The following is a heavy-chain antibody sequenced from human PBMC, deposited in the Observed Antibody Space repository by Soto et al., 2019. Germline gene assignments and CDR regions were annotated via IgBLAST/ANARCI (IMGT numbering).Heavy chain of an antibody. Sequence: SDTLSLTCTVSGGSISSYYWSWVRQPPGKGLEWIGYIYYSGSTNYNPSLKSRVTISVDTSKNQFSLNLSSVTAADTAVYYCARFDYYDSSGYSDFGPNWGQGTQVTVS. D-gene: IGHD3-22*01. CDR2: IYYSGST. J-gene: IGHJ4*02. V-gene: IGHV4-59*01. CDR3: ARFDYYDSSGYSDFGPN. CDR1: GGSISSYY.